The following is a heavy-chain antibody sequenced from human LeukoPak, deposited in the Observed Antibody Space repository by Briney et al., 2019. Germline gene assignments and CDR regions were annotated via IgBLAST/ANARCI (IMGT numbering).Heavy chain of an antibody. CDR2: ISGSGGST. J-gene: IGHJ3*02. V-gene: IGHV3-23*01. Sequence: GGSLRLSCAASRFTFSSYAMSWVREAPGKGLEWVSAISGSGGSTYYADSVKGRFTISRDNSKNTLYLQMNSLRAEDTAVYYCAKDPTGKDKAFDIWGQGTMVTVSS. CDR1: RFTFSSYA. D-gene: IGHD1-14*01. CDR3: AKDPTGKDKAFDI.